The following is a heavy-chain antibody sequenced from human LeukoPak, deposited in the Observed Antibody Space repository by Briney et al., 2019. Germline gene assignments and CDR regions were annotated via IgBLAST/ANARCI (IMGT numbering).Heavy chain of an antibody. J-gene: IGHJ4*02. V-gene: IGHV3-30*01. CDR1: GFTFGNHA. Sequence: GRSLRLSCAASGFTFGNHAMHWVRQAPGMGLEWVAVISYEASNKYYADSVKGRFTISRDNSKNMLYLQMNSLRAEDTAVYYCARDYLVGCTDTICYPIDYWAREPWSPSPQ. CDR2: ISYEASNK. CDR3: ARDYLVGCTDTICYPIDY. D-gene: IGHD2-8*02.